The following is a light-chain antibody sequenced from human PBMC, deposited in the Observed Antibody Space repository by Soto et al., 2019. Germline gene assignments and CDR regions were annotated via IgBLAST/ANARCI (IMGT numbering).Light chain of an antibody. CDR3: SSYTSSGTGVL. CDR1: NRDVGSYNL. V-gene: IGLV2-14*01. CDR2: EVS. J-gene: IGLJ2*01. Sequence: QSALTQPASVSGSPGQSITIACTGTNRDVGSYNLVSWYQHHPGKAPKLIVYEVSHRPSGVSNRFSGSKSGNTASLTISGLQAEDEADYYCSSYTSSGTGVLFGGGTKLTVL.